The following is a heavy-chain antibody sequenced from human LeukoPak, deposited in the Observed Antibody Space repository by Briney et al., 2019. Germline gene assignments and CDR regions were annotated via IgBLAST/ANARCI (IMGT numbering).Heavy chain of an antibody. D-gene: IGHD2-8*01. Sequence: GESLKISCKGSGYSFTSYWIGWVRQMPGKGLEWMGIIYPGDSDTRYSPSFQGQVTISADKSISTAYLQWSSLKASDTAMYYCARVGYCTNGVCHSSFQDAFDIWGQGTMVTVSS. CDR1: GYSFTSYW. J-gene: IGHJ3*02. CDR3: ARVGYCTNGVCHSSFQDAFDI. V-gene: IGHV5-51*01. CDR2: IYPGDSDT.